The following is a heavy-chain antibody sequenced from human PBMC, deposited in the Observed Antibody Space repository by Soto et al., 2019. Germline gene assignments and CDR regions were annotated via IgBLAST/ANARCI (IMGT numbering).Heavy chain of an antibody. CDR3: ASIAAPGTTHFDF. CDR2: IYYSGNT. J-gene: IGHJ4*02. V-gene: IGHV4-39*01. CDR1: GGSLGSSGYY. Sequence: SETLSLTCTVSGGSLGSSGYYWGWIRQSPGKGLEWIGNIYYSGNTFYNPSLKSRVTISVDTSKNQIYLHLSAVTAADTAIFYCASIAAPGTTHFDFWGQGTLVTVSS. D-gene: IGHD6-13*01.